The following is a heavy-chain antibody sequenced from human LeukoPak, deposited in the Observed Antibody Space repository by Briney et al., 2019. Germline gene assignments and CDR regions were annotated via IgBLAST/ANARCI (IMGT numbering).Heavy chain of an antibody. J-gene: IGHJ3*02. V-gene: IGHV3-21*01. CDR2: ISSSSSYI. Sequence: PGGSLRLSCAASGFTFSSYSMNWVRQAPGKGLEWVSSISSSSSYIYYADSVKGRFTISRDNAKNSLYLQMNSLRAEDTAVYYCARDILDSSGYSGAFDIWGQGTMVTVSS. CDR1: GFTFSSYS. CDR3: ARDILDSSGYSGAFDI. D-gene: IGHD3-22*01.